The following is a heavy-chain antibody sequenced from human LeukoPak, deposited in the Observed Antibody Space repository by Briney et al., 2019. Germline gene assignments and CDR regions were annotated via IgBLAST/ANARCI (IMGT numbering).Heavy chain of an antibody. CDR2: IYTSGST. CDR1: GGSISSGSYH. Sequence: SQTLSLTCTVSGGSISSGSYHWSWIRQPAGKGLEWIGRIYTSGSTYYNPSLKSRVTISVDTSKNQFSLKLSSVTAADTAVYYCARDLGGSSWYYYYMDVWGKGTTVTVSS. CDR3: ARDLGGSSWYYYYMDV. V-gene: IGHV4-61*02. J-gene: IGHJ6*03. D-gene: IGHD6-13*01.